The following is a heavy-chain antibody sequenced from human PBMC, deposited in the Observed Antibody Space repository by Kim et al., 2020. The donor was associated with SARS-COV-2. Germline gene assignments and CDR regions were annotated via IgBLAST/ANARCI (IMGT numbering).Heavy chain of an antibody. CDR3: ARDMGYRGGLWDYYYYGMDV. J-gene: IGHJ6*02. CDR1: GFTFSSYG. CDR2: IWYDGSNK. Sequence: GGSLRLSCAASGFTFSSYGMHWVRQAPGKGLEWVAVIWYDGSNKYYADSVKGRFTISRDNSKNTLYLQMNSLRAEDTAVYYCARDMGYRGGLWDYYYYGMDVWGQGTTVTVSS. V-gene: IGHV3-33*01. D-gene: IGHD1-26*01.